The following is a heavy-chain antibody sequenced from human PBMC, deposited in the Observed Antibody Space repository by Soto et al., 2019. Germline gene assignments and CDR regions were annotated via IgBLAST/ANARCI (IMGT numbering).Heavy chain of an antibody. Sequence: QVQLQESGPGLVKPSETLSLTCTVSGGSVSSGSYYWIWIRQPPGKGLEWLGYIYYSGSTNYTPSLKSRVTISVDTSKNQFSLKLSSVTAADTAVYYCAREPVAGTFGSYDYGMDVWGQGTTVTVSS. J-gene: IGHJ6*02. CDR2: IYYSGST. CDR3: AREPVAGTFGSYDYGMDV. D-gene: IGHD6-19*01. CDR1: GGSVSSGSYY. V-gene: IGHV4-61*01.